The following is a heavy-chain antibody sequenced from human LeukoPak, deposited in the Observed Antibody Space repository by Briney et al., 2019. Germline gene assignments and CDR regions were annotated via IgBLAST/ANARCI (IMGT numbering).Heavy chain of an antibody. CDR2: INPNSGGT. D-gene: IGHD4-23*01. Sequence: ASVKVSCKASGYTFTRYYMHWVRQAPGQGLEWMGWINPNSGGTNYAQKFQGRVTMTRDTSISTAYMELSRLRSDDTAVYYCARDYYGGNSGLGYWGQGTLVTVSS. V-gene: IGHV1-2*02. J-gene: IGHJ4*02. CDR1: GYTFTRYY. CDR3: ARDYYGGNSGLGY.